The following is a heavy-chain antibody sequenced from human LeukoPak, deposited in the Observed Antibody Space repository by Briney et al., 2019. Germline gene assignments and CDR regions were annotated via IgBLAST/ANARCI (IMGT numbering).Heavy chain of an antibody. CDR2: IDGSSRSI. V-gene: IGHV3-48*02. D-gene: IGHD5-24*01. J-gene: IGHJ5*02. CDR3: ARKMDL. CDR1: GFTFSSYG. Sequence: GGSLRLSCAASGFTFSSYGMNWVRQAPGQGLEWVSYIDGSSRSIYYADSVKGRFTVSRDNAKNSLFLQMNSLRDEDTAVYFCARKMDLWGQGTLVTVSS.